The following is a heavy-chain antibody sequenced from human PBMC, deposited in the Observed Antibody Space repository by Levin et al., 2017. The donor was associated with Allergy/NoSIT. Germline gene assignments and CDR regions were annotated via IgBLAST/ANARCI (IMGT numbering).Heavy chain of an antibody. V-gene: IGHV3-23*01. Sequence: SCAASGFTFSSYAMSWVRQAPGKGLEWVSGIRESGDRTYYADSVKGRFTVSRDNSMDTLYLQMNSLRAEDTAVYYCAKYGESQYFQHWGQGTLVIVSS. CDR1: GFTFSSYA. D-gene: IGHD4-17*01. CDR2: IRESGDRT. CDR3: AKYGESQYFQH. J-gene: IGHJ1*01.